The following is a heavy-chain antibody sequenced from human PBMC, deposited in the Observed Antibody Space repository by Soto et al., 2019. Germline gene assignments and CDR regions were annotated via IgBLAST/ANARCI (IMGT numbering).Heavy chain of an antibody. CDR3: SRAKGIMVRGIYGMDV. V-gene: IGHV3-48*03. CDR1: GFTFSSYE. Sequence: EVQLVESGGGLVQPGGSLRLSCAASGFTFSSYEMNWVRQAPGKGLEWVSYISSSNSTIYYADSVKGRFTISRDNANNLPFLAMDSLRAGENAIYYWSRAKGIMVRGIYGMDVWGQGTTVTVSS. CDR2: ISSSNSTI. J-gene: IGHJ6*02. D-gene: IGHD3-10*01.